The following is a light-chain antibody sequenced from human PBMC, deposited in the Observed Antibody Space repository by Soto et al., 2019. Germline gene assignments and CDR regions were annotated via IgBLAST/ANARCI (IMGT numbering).Light chain of an antibody. CDR3: QQSYSTPSLT. CDR1: QRIDKY. CDR2: AAS. Sequence: DTQMTQYPSSLTSSVVDRATITYRTHQRIDKYVNWYQQKPGKGPNLLIYAASNLRTGVPSRFSGSGSGTDFTLTISSLLPEDFATYFCQQSYSTPSLTFGGGTKGDIK. J-gene: IGKJ4*01. V-gene: IGKV1-39*01.